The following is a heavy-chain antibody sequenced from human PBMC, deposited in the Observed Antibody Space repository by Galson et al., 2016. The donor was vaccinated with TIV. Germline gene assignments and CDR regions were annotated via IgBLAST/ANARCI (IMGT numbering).Heavy chain of an antibody. V-gene: IGHV4-34*01. J-gene: IGHJ3*02. Sequence: SETLSLTCAVYGGSLSDYYWSWIRQPPGKGLEWIGEINHSGHTHHNPSPKSRVTISLDTSKNQFSLTLTSVTAADTALFYCARVRRGNVGVVDATDAFDIWDQGTMVTVSS. CDR2: INHSGHT. CDR3: ARVRRGNVGVVDATDAFDI. D-gene: IGHD2-15*01. CDR1: GGSLSDYY.